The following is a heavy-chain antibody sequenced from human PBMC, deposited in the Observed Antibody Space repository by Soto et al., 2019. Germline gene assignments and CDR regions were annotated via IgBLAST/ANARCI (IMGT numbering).Heavy chain of an antibody. J-gene: IGHJ5*02. CDR3: AREGDYRTWFEP. Sequence: LSLTCTVSGESIATGAFYWSWIRLQSGKGPEWIGSIFYAGDTYYNPSLKSRVEISLDGSQNQFSLNLRSVTAADTAVYYCAREGDYRTWFEPWGPGTLVTVSS. D-gene: IGHD4-17*01. CDR2: IFYAGDT. V-gene: IGHV4-31*03. CDR1: GESIATGAFY.